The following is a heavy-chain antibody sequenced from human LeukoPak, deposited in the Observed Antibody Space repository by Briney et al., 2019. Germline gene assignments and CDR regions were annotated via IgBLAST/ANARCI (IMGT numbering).Heavy chain of an antibody. V-gene: IGHV4-39*01. CDR1: GGSISSSSYY. J-gene: IGHJ4*02. CDR3: ARPRGGRGYYFDY. CDR2: IYYSGST. D-gene: IGHD3-10*01. Sequence: SETLSLTRTVSGGSISSSSYYWGWIRQPPGTGLEWLGSIYYSGSTYYNPSLKSRVTISVDTSKNQFSLKLSSVTAADTAVYYCARPRGGRGYYFDYWGQGTLVTVSS.